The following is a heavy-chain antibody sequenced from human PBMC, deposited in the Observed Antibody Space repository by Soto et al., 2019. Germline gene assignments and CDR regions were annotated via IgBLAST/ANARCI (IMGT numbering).Heavy chain of an antibody. CDR2: ISSSSSTI. Sequence: GWSLRLSCAASGFTFSSYSMNWVRQAPGKGLEWVSYISSSSSTIYYADSVKGRFTISRDNAKNSLYLQMNSLRDEDTAVYYCARVHYDCWSGLPPVYGMDVWGQGPTVTVSS. J-gene: IGHJ6*02. D-gene: IGHD3-3*01. V-gene: IGHV3-48*02. CDR3: ARVHYDCWSGLPPVYGMDV. CDR1: GFTFSSYS.